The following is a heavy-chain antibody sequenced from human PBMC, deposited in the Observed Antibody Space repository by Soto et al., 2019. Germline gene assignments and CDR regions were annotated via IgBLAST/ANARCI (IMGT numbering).Heavy chain of an antibody. CDR1: GFTFSSYW. CDR3: ARDFRAAAAGANWFDP. D-gene: IGHD6-13*01. CDR2: INSDGSST. J-gene: IGHJ5*02. Sequence: GGSLRLSCGASGFTFSSYWMHWVRQAPGKGLVWVSRINSDGSSTSYADSVKGRFTISRDNAKNTLYLQMNSLRAEDTAVYYCARDFRAAAAGANWFDPWGQGTLVTVSS. V-gene: IGHV3-74*01.